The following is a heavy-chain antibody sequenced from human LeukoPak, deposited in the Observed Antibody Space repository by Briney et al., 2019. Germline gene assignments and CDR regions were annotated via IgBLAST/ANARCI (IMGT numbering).Heavy chain of an antibody. CDR1: GFTFRNSW. CDR2: ISSSGSNI. J-gene: IGHJ6*04. V-gene: IGHV3-48*04. D-gene: IGHD3-10*02. Sequence: GGSLRLSCAASGFTFRNSWMNWVRQAPGKGLEWVSYISSSGSNIYYADSVKGRFTISRDNAKNSLYLQMNSLRAEDTAVYYCAELGITMIGGVWGKGTTVTISS. CDR3: AELGITMIGGV.